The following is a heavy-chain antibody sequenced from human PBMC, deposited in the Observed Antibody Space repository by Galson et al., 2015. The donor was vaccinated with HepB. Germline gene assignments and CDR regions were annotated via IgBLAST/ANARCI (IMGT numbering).Heavy chain of an antibody. J-gene: IGHJ3*02. CDR1: GFTFSNYA. CDR3: ARRCGDDCHDAYDI. Sequence: LRLSCAASGFTFSNYAMTWVRQAPGKGLEWVSVIIGSGGSTYYADSVEGRFTISRDNSKNMLFLQMNSLRAEDTAVYFCARRCGDDCHDAYDIWGQGTMVTVSS. CDR2: IIGSGGST. V-gene: IGHV3-23*01. D-gene: IGHD2-21*02.